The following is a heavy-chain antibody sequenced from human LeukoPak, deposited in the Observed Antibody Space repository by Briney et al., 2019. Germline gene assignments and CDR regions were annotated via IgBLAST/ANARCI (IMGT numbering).Heavy chain of an antibody. J-gene: IGHJ4*02. CDR3: AKVSSSNWYSGFYFDY. CDR1: GFTFSSYA. V-gene: IGHV3-23*01. CDR2: ISGSGGST. D-gene: IGHD6-13*01. Sequence: PGGSLRLSCAASGFTFSSYAMSWVRQAPGKGLEWVSAISGSGGSTYYADSVKGRFTISRDNSKCTLYLQMNSLRAEGTTVYYCAKVSSSNWYSGFYFDYWGQGILVTVSS.